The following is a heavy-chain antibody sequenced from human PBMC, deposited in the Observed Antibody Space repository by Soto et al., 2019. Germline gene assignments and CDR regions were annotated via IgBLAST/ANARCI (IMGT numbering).Heavy chain of an antibody. J-gene: IGHJ5*02. D-gene: IGHD3-22*01. CDR3: ARNKSYYDSSGNNWFDP. CDR1: GGSISSGGYY. V-gene: IGHV4-31*03. Sequence: SETLSLTCTVSGGSISSGGYYWSWISQHPGKGLEWIGYIYYSGSTYYNPSLKSRVTISVDTSKNQFSLKLSSVTAADTAVYYCARNKSYYDSSGNNWFDPWGQGTLVTVSS. CDR2: IYYSGST.